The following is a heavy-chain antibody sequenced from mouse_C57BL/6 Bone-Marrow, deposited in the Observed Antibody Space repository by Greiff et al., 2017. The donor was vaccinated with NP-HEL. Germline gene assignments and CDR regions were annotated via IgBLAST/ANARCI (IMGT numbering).Heavy chain of an antibody. D-gene: IGHD1-1*01. CDR2: IYPGGGYT. Sequence: VQLVESGAELVRPGTSVKMSCKASGYTFTNYWIGWAKQRPGHGLEWIGDIYPGGGYTNYNEKFKGKATLTADKSSSTAYMQFSSLTSEDSAIYYCAWGRGFAYWGQGTLVTVSA. CDR1: GYTFTNYW. V-gene: IGHV1-63*01. J-gene: IGHJ3*01. CDR3: AWGRGFAY.